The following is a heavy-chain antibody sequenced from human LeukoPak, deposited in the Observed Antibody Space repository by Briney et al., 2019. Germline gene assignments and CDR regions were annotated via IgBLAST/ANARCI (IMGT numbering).Heavy chain of an antibody. D-gene: IGHD4-17*01. Sequence: SETLSLTCTVSGGSISSRSYYWGWIRQPPGKGLEWIGSIYYSGSTYYNPSLKSRVTISVDTSKNQFSLKLSSVTAADTAVYYCARDQPNFDYGDSLPFDYWGQGTLVTVSS. CDR2: IYYSGST. J-gene: IGHJ4*02. V-gene: IGHV4-39*07. CDR1: GGSISSRSYY. CDR3: ARDQPNFDYGDSLPFDY.